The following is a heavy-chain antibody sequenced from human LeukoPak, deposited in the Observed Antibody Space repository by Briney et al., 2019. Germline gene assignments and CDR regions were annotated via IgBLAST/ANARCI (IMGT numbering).Heavy chain of an antibody. V-gene: IGHV3-33*01. D-gene: IGHD5-12*01. CDR1: GFTFSSHA. CDR3: ARDRTRDGYNQGRVFDY. CDR2: IWFDGSNK. J-gene: IGHJ4*02. Sequence: PGRSLRLSCAASGFTFSSHAIHWVRQAPGKGLEWVAVIWFDGSNKYYVDSVKGRFTISRDNSKNTLFLQMNSLRGEDTAVYYCARDRTRDGYNQGRVFDYWGQGTLVTVSS.